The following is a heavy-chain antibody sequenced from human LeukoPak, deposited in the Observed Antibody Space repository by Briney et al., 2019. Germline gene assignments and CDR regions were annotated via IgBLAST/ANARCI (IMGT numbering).Heavy chain of an antibody. Sequence: GGSLRLSCAASGFTFSSYRMSWVRQAPGKGLEWVSVISATAGTTFFADSVKGRFTISRDNSKNTVYLQMNSLRAEDTAVYYCAKKMGSGSYPLDYWGQGTLVTVSS. D-gene: IGHD3-10*01. CDR1: GFTFSSYR. V-gene: IGHV3-23*01. CDR3: AKKMGSGSYPLDY. CDR2: ISATAGTT. J-gene: IGHJ4*02.